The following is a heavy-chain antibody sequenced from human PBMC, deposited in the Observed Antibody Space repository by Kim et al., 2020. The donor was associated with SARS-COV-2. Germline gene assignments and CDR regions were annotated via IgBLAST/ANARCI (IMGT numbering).Heavy chain of an antibody. CDR2: IYYSGST. CDR3: AREPLMITFGGVIAFGAFDI. Sequence: SETLSLTCTVSGGSISSYYWSWIRRPPGKGLEWIGYIYYSGSTNYNPSLKSRVTISVDTSKNQFSLKLSSVTAADTAVYYCAREPLMITFGGVIAFGAFDIWGQGTMVTVSS. J-gene: IGHJ3*02. CDR1: GGSISSYY. D-gene: IGHD3-16*02. V-gene: IGHV4-59*13.